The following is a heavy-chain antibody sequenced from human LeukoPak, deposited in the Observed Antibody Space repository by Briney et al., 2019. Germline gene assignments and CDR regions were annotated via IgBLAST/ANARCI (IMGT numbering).Heavy chain of an antibody. D-gene: IGHD2/OR15-2a*01. Sequence: GGALRLSCAASVFTFRNYDMHWVRQASGKGLEWVSAIYTAGDRSYPVSVKGRFTISRENDKNSLFLQMNNLSAGDAAVYYCARGGSLYDASYYYFLDVWGKGTRVTVSS. J-gene: IGHJ6*03. V-gene: IGHV3-13*01. CDR1: VFTFRNYD. CDR2: IYTAGDR. CDR3: ARGGSLYDASYYYFLDV.